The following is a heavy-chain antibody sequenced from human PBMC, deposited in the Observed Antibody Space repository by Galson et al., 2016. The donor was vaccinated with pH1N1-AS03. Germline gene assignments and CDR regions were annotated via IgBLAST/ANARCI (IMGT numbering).Heavy chain of an antibody. CDR3: ARRTPFDV. V-gene: IGHV3-48*04. J-gene: IGHJ3*01. Sequence: LRLSCAASGFSFSSYSMSWVRQAPGKGLEWISYISNDVNTMYYADSVKGRFTISRDNDKKSLFLQMDSLRVEDSGLYYCARRTPFDVWGQGTMVTVSS. CDR2: ISNDVNTM. CDR1: GFSFSSYS. D-gene: IGHD2-15*01.